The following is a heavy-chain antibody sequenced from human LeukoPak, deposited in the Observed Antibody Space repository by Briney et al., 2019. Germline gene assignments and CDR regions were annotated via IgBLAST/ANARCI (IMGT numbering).Heavy chain of an antibody. Sequence: GGSLRLSCAVSGFTFSSYSMSWVRQAPGKGLEWVSSISSSGTYKYYADSVKGRFTISRDNAKNSLYLQMNSLRAEDTAVYYCAKGKDSVAGATNDYWGQGALVTVSS. V-gene: IGHV3-21*01. CDR2: ISSSGTYK. CDR3: AKGKDSVAGATNDY. CDR1: GFTFSSYS. J-gene: IGHJ4*02. D-gene: IGHD6-19*01.